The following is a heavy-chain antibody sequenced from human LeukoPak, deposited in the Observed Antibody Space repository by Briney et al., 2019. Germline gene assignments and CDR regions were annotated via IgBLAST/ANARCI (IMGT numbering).Heavy chain of an antibody. D-gene: IGHD2-8*01. V-gene: IGHV4-38-2*01. Sequence: PSETLSLTCAVSGYSISSGYYWGWIRQPPGKGLEWIGSIYHSGSTYYNPSLKSRVTISVDTSKNQFSLKLSSVTAADTAVYYCARGPGRGMLYFDYWGQGTLVTVSS. CDR3: ARGPGRGMLYFDY. J-gene: IGHJ4*02. CDR1: GYSISSGYY. CDR2: IYHSGST.